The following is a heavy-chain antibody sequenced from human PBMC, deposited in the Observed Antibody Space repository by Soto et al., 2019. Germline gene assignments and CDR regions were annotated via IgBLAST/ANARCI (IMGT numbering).Heavy chain of an antibody. CDR2: IIPIFGTA. J-gene: IGHJ6*02. CDR3: ARDLELRFLERAGDYGMDV. Sequence: SVKVSCKASGGTFSRYAISWVRQAPGQGLEWMGGIIPIFGTANYAQKFQGRVTITADESTSTAYMELSSLRSEDTAVYYCARDLELRFLERAGDYGMDVWGQGTTVTVSS. D-gene: IGHD3-3*01. CDR1: GGTFSRYA. V-gene: IGHV1-69*13.